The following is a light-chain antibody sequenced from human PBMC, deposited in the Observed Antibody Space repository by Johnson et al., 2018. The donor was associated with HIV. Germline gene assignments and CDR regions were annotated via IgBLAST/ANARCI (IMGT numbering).Light chain of an antibody. CDR1: SSNIGNNY. Sequence: QSVLTQPPSVSAAPGQKVTISCSGSSSNIGNNYVSWYQHLPGTAPKLLIYDNDKRPSGIPDRFSGSKSGTSATLGITGLQTGDEAYYYCATWDSSLSAGGVFGTGTKVTVL. CDR3: ATWDSSLSAGGV. J-gene: IGLJ1*01. CDR2: DND. V-gene: IGLV1-51*01.